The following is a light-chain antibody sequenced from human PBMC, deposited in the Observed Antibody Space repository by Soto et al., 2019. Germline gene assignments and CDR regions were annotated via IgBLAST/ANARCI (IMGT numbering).Light chain of an antibody. J-gene: IGKJ4*01. CDR2: DAS. CDR3: QQFSSYPLT. Sequence: EIWMTQYPATLSLSPGERATLSCRASDGVGRSLAWYQNRTAKAPRLLIYDASKRATGIPARLNGSGSGTDVTLTISRMETEDFEVYYGQQFSSYPLTFGGGTKVDIK. CDR1: DGVGRS. V-gene: IGKV3-11*01.